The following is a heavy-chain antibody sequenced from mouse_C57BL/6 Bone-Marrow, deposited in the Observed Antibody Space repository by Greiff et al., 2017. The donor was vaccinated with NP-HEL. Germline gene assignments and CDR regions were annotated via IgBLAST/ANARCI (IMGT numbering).Heavy chain of an antibody. J-gene: IGHJ4*01. CDR1: GFSLTSYA. D-gene: IGHD1-1*01. CDR3: ARNYYYGSSYAMDY. Sequence: QVQLMESGPGLVAPSQSLSITCTVSGFSLTSYAISWVRQPPGKGLEWLGVIWTGGGTTYYSALKSRLSISKDNSKSQVFLKMNRLQTDDTARYYCARNYYYGSSYAMDYWGQGTSVTVSA. V-gene: IGHV2-9-1*01. CDR2: IWTGGGT.